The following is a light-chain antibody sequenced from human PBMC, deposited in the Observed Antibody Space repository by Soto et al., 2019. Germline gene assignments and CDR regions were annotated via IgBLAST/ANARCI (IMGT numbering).Light chain of an antibody. Sequence: QSALTQPASLSGSPGQSITISCTGTSSDVGGYNYVSWYQQHPGKAPKLMIYDVSNRPSGISNRFSGSKSGNTASLTISGLQAEDEADYYCSSYTSSSTYVLGTGTKLTVL. V-gene: IGLV2-14*01. J-gene: IGLJ1*01. CDR1: SSDVGGYNY. CDR2: DVS. CDR3: SSYTSSSTYV.